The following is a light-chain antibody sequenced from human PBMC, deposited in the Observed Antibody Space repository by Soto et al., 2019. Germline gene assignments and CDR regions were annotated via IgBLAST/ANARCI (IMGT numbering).Light chain of an antibody. CDR1: QSLYRNVDKC. V-gene: IGKV2-28*01. Sequence: EIVLTQSPVSLPVTPGEPASISCRSSQSLYRNVDKCLDWYLQKPGQSPQLLIYLGSNRASGVPDRFSGSGSGTDFTLKIRRVEAEDVGLYYYMRGLQPPLTFGGGTRVEIK. CDR2: LGS. J-gene: IGKJ4*01. CDR3: MRGLQPPLT.